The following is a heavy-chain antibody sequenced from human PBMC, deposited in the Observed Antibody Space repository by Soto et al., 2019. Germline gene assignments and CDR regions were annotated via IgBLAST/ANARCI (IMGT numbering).Heavy chain of an antibody. CDR3: ARGVRYYYDSSANSGGVDD. CDR1: GGSISSGYY. Sequence: SETLSLTCTVSGGSISSGYYWNWIRQHPGKGLEWIGYIYYSGSTYYNPSLKSRLTISVDTSKSQFSLKLSSVTAADTAVYYCARGVRYYYDSSANSGGVDDWCQGTTVTVSS. V-gene: IGHV4-31*03. CDR2: IYYSGST. D-gene: IGHD3-22*01. J-gene: IGHJ6*02.